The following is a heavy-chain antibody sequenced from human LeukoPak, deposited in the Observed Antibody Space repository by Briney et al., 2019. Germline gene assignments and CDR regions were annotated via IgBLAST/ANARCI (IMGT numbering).Heavy chain of an antibody. V-gene: IGHV3-33*01. CDR1: GFTFSSYG. J-gene: IGHJ4*02. Sequence: GGSLRLSCAASGFTFSSYGMHWVRQAPGMGLEWVAVIWYDGSNKYYADSVKGRFTISRDNSKNTLYLHMNSLRAEDTAVYYCAREYFANPFDYWGQGTLVTVSS. CDR2: IWYDGSNK. CDR3: AREYFANPFDY. D-gene: IGHD3-9*01.